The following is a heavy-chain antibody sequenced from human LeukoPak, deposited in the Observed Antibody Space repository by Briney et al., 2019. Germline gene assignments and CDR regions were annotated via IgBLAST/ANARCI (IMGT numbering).Heavy chain of an antibody. V-gene: IGHV4-4*02. J-gene: IGHJ4*02. CDR2: IEDRGNT. D-gene: IGHD3-10*01. Sequence: PSGTLSLTCAVSGGSISSNWWSWVRQPPGKGLEWIGEIEDRGNTNYNPSLKSRVTISVDKSENQFSLKLSSLTAADTAVYYCAGAGTYYLDNWGQGTLVTVSS. CDR1: GGSISSNW. CDR3: AGAGTYYLDN.